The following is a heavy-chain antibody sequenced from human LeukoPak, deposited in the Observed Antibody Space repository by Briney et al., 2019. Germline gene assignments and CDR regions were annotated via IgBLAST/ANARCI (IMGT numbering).Heavy chain of an antibody. V-gene: IGHV4-4*07. Sequence: SETLSLTCTVSGGSISSYYWSWIRQPAGKGLEWIGRIYTSGSTNYNPSLKRRVTMSVDTSKNQFSLKLSSVTAADTAVYYCARDRYGMLQYNWFDPWGQGTLVTVSS. CDR2: IYTSGST. CDR3: ARDRYGMLQYNWFDP. CDR1: GGSISSYY. D-gene: IGHD3-10*02. J-gene: IGHJ5*02.